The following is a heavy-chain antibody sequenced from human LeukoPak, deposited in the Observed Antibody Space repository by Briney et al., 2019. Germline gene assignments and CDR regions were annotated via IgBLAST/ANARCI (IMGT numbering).Heavy chain of an antibody. CDR2: MNPNSGNT. J-gene: IGHJ4*02. CDR3: ATGPSNSRIAAAGPFDY. D-gene: IGHD6-13*01. CDR1: GYTFTSYD. Sequence: ASVKVSCKASGYTFTSYDINWVRQATGQGLEWMGWMNPNSGNTGYAQKFQGRVTITRNTSISTAYMELSSLRSEDTAVYYCATGPSNSRIAAAGPFDYWGQGTLVTVSS. V-gene: IGHV1-8*03.